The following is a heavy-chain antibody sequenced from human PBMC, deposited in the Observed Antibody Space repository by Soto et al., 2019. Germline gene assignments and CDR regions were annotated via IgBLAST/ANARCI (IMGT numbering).Heavy chain of an antibody. D-gene: IGHD3-10*01. CDR1: GFTFSDYY. V-gene: IGHV3-11*05. CDR3: ARDHYGPGRFDP. Sequence: PGGSLRLSCAASGFTFSDYYMSWIRQAPGKGLEWVSYISSSSSYTNYADSVKGRFTISRDNAKNSLYLQMNSLRAEDTAVYYCARDHYGPGRFDPWGQGTLVTVSS. CDR2: ISSSSSYT. J-gene: IGHJ5*02.